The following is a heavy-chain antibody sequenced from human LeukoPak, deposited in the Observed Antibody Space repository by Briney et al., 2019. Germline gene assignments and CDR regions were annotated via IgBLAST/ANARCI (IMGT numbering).Heavy chain of an antibody. D-gene: IGHD2-15*01. V-gene: IGHV3-13*01. CDR1: GFTFSSYD. CDR3: VRQATPHGHFDY. Sequence: GGSLRLSCAASGFTFSSYDMHRVRQATGKGLEWVSAIGTAGDTYYPGSVKGRFTISRENAKNSLYLQMNSLRAGDTAVYYCVRQATPHGHFDYWGQGILVTVSS. J-gene: IGHJ4*02. CDR2: IGTAGDT.